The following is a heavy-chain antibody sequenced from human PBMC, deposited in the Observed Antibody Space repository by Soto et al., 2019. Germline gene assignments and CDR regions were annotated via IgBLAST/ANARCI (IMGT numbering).Heavy chain of an antibody. V-gene: IGHV1-2*06. CDR1: GYLFTSHY. CDR3: AREVTYGGASFSLGL. D-gene: IGHD3-10*01. CDR2: INPNNGDT. Sequence: QVQLVQSGVEVEKPGASVKVSCKTSGYLFTSHYIHWVRLAPGRGLKWMGRINPNNGDTNSPQKFQGRVTMTSDTSISTAYMEMSGLRSDDTALYYCAREVTYGGASFSLGLWGQGTLVTVSS. J-gene: IGHJ4*02.